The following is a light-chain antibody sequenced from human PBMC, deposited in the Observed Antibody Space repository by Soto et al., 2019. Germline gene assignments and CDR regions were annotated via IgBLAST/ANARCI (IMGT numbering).Light chain of an antibody. J-gene: IGKJ5*01. CDR1: QSVRNN. Sequence: EIMMTQSPATLSVSPGERAPLSCRASQSVRNNLAWYQQKPGQAPSLLIYGASTRATGIPARFSGSGSGTEFTLTISSLQSEDFAVYFCHQYNNWPRTSGQGARL. CDR2: GAS. CDR3: HQYNNWPRT. V-gene: IGKV3-15*01.